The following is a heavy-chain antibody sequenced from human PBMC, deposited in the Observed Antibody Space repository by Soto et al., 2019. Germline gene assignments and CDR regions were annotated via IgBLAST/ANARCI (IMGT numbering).Heavy chain of an antibody. CDR3: VKDPGDIVRVPAAPFQH. Sequence: EVQLLESGGGLVQPGGSLRLSCAASGFTFSSYAMNWVRQAPGKGLEWVSTIRGSGGSTYYADSVKGRFTISRDNSKNTLSLQMNSLRAEDTAVYYCVKDPGDIVRVPAAPFQHWGQGTLVTVSS. J-gene: IGHJ1*01. V-gene: IGHV3-23*01. D-gene: IGHD2-2*01. CDR2: IRGSGGST. CDR1: GFTFSSYA.